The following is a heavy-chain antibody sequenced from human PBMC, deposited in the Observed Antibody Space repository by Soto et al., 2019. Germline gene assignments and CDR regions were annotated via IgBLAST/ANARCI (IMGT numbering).Heavy chain of an antibody. D-gene: IGHD4-17*01. CDR3: AKYRDGGDYGGSVFDY. V-gene: IGHV3-23*01. CDR1: GFTFSSYA. J-gene: IGHJ4*02. CDR2: ISGSGGST. Sequence: EVQLLESGGGLVQPGGSLRLSCAASGFTFSSYAMSWVRQAPVKGLEWVSAISGSGGSTYYADSVKGRFTISRDNSKNTLYLQMNSLRAEDTAVYYCAKYRDGGDYGGSVFDYWGQGTLVTVSS.